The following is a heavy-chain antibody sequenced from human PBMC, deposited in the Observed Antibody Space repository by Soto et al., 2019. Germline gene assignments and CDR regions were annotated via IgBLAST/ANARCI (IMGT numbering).Heavy chain of an antibody. CDR2: ISGSGGST. Sequence: PGGSLRLSCAASGFTFSSYAMSWVRQAPGKGLEWVSAISGSGGSTYYADSVKGRFTISRDNSKNTLYLQMNSLRAEDTAVYYCAKESGYGGPDYYYGMDVWGQGTTVTVSS. J-gene: IGHJ6*02. CDR1: GFTFSSYA. CDR3: AKESGYGGPDYYYGMDV. D-gene: IGHD5-12*01. V-gene: IGHV3-23*01.